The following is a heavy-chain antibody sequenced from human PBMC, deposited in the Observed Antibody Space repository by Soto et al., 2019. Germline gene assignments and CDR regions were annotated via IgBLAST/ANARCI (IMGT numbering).Heavy chain of an antibody. CDR3: ARDYYDGSHYYPAGCDY. Sequence: SETLSRTCAVSGGSISSGGYSWSWIRQPPVKVLEWIGYIYHSGSTYYNPSLKSRVTISVDRSKNQFSLKLSSVTAADTAVYYCARDYYDGSHYYPAGCDYWGQGTLVTVSS. CDR2: IYHSGST. J-gene: IGHJ4*02. CDR1: GGSISSGGYS. V-gene: IGHV4-30-2*01. D-gene: IGHD3-22*01.